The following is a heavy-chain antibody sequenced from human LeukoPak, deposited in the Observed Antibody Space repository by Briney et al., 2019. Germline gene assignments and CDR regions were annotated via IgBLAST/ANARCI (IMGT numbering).Heavy chain of an antibody. Sequence: GASVKVSCKASGGTFSSYAISWVRQAPGQGLEWMGGIIPIFGTANYAQKSQGRVTITADESTSTAYMELSSLRSEDTAVYYCARDSDLTGDYGGAFDIWGQGTMVTVSS. CDR2: IIPIFGTA. CDR1: GGTFSSYA. J-gene: IGHJ3*02. D-gene: IGHD7-27*01. CDR3: ARDSDLTGDYGGAFDI. V-gene: IGHV1-69*13.